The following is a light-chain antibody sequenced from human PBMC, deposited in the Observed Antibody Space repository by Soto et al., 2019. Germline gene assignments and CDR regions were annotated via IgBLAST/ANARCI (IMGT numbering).Light chain of an antibody. V-gene: IGLV2-8*01. CDR2: EVS. CDR3: SSYAGSNMVV. J-gene: IGLJ2*01. Sequence: QSALTQPPSASGSPGKSVTISCTGTSSDVGGYNYVSWYQQHPGKAPKLMIYEVSKRPSGVPDRFSGSKSGNTASLTVSGLQAEDEADYYCSSYAGSNMVVFGGGTKVTVL. CDR1: SSDVGGYNY.